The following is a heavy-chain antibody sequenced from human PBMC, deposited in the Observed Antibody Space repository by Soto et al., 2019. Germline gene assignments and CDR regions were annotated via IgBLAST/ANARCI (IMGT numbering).Heavy chain of an antibody. Sequence: SVKVSCKASGGTFSSYAISWVRQAPGQGLEWMGGIIPIFGTANYAQKFQGRVTITADESTSTAYMELSSLRSEDTAVYYCARGDYDILTGYYDSLLYYGMDVWGQGTTVTVSS. D-gene: IGHD3-9*01. CDR1: GGTFSSYA. V-gene: IGHV1-69*13. CDR2: IIPIFGTA. J-gene: IGHJ6*02. CDR3: ARGDYDILTGYYDSLLYYGMDV.